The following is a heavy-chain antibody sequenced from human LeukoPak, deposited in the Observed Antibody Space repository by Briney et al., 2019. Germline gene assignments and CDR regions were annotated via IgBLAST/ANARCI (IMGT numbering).Heavy chain of an antibody. CDR1: GFTFSSYA. V-gene: IGHV3-30-3*01. CDR3: ARDGSSWSRWGYFDY. CDR2: ISYDGSNK. Sequence: GGSLRLSCAASGFTFSSYAMHWVRQAPGKGLEWVAVISYDGSNKYYADSVKGRFTISRDNSKNTLYLQMNGLRAEDTAVYCCARDGSSWSRWGYFDYWGQGTLVTVSS. D-gene: IGHD6-13*01. J-gene: IGHJ4*02.